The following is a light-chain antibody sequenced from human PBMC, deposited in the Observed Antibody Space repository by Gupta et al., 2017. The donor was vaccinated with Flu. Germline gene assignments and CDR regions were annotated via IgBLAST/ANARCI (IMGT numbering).Light chain of an antibody. CDR3: QQYNSFSWT. V-gene: IGKV1-5*03. J-gene: IGKJ1*01. CDR2: RAS. Sequence: DIQMTQSPATLSASVGDRVTITCRASQSVSRYLAWYQQKPGKAPKLLIYRASTLESGVPSRFSGSGSGTEFTLTSSSLQPDDFATYYCQQYNSFSWTFGQGTKVEIK. CDR1: QSVSRY.